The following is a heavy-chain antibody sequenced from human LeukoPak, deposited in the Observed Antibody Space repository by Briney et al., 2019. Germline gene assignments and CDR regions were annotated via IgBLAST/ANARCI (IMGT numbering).Heavy chain of an antibody. CDR2: IYYSGST. CDR1: GGSISGYY. Sequence: SETLSLTCTVSGGSISGYYWSWIRQAPGKGLEWIGNIYYSGSTNYSPSLKSRVTISVDTSKNQFSLRLSSVTAADTAVYYCARHGTLGSTTYPLDYWGQGTLVTVSS. CDR3: ARHGTLGSTTYPLDY. J-gene: IGHJ4*02. V-gene: IGHV4-59*08. D-gene: IGHD1-26*01.